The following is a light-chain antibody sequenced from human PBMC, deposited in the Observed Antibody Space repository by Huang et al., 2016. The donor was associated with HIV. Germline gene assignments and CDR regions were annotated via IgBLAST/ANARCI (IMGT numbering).Light chain of an antibody. V-gene: IGKV3-15*01. J-gene: IGKJ5*01. CDR1: HGVSSN. Sequence: ASTRAVGTGETGTLSSRASHGVSSNVAWYQQKPGQAPRLRIHGEATRATGIPARFSGSGSGTEVTLAISSLQSEDSGVYFCQQYDNWPLTFGQGTRLEIK. CDR2: GEA. CDR3: QQYDNWPLT.